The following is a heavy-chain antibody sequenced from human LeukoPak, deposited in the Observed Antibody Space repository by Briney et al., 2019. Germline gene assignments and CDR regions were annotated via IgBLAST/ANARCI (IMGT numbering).Heavy chain of an antibody. D-gene: IGHD2-8*01. Sequence: ASVKVSCKASGYTFTGYYMHWVRQAPGQGLEWMGWINPNRGGTNYAQKFQGRVTMTRDTSISTAYMELSRLRSDDTAVYYCARDGDCTNGVCYGWFDPWGQGTLVTVSS. V-gene: IGHV1-2*02. J-gene: IGHJ5*02. CDR3: ARDGDCTNGVCYGWFDP. CDR2: INPNRGGT. CDR1: GYTFTGYY.